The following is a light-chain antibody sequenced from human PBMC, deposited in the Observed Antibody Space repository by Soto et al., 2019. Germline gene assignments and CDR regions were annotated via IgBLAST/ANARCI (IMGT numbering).Light chain of an antibody. CDR1: PSVTNY. Sequence: EIVLTQSPATLYLSPGERATLSCRASPSVTNYLAWYQQKPGQPPRLHIYGAFNRAAGIPARFSGSGSGTDFTLTISSLEQEDSSVYYCQQYGSSPPSTFGQGTKVEIK. CDR2: GAF. V-gene: IGKV3-20*01. J-gene: IGKJ1*01. CDR3: QQYGSSPPST.